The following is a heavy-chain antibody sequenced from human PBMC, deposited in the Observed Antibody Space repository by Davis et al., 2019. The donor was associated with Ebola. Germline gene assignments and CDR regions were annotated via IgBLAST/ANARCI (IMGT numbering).Heavy chain of an antibody. CDR3: ARSSYYYDSSGSYH. CDR1: GGTFSSYA. CDR2: IIPIFGTA. J-gene: IGHJ5*02. V-gene: IGHV1-69*06. Sequence: SVTVSCKASGGTFSSYAIHWLRQAPAQGLEWMGGIIPIFGTANYAQKFQGRVTTTADKSTSTAYMELSSLRSEDTAVYYSARSSYYYDSSGSYHWGQGTLVTVSS. D-gene: IGHD3-22*01.